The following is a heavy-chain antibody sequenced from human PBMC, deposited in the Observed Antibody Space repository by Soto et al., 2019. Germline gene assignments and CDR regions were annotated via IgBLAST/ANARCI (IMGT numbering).Heavy chain of an antibody. CDR3: AKDRTISSPGPDY. V-gene: IGHV3-23*01. D-gene: IGHD6-6*01. CDR2: ISGGGGST. J-gene: IGHJ4*02. CDR1: GFTLSSYA. Sequence: PGGSLRLSCAASGFTLSSYALSWVRQAPGKGLEWVSVISGGGGSTYYADSVKGRFTISRDNSKNTLYLQMNSLRAEDTAVYYCAKDRTISSPGPDYWGQGTLVTVSS.